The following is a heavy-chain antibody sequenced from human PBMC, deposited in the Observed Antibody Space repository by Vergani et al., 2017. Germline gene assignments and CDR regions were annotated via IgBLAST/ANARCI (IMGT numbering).Heavy chain of an antibody. D-gene: IGHD1-1*01. CDR1: EYSFGNYW. Sequence: EVELVQSGPEMRKPGESLKISCNGSEYSFGNYWIGWVRQMPGKGLEWMGIIYPADSDTSYSPSFQGQVTISAYKSISTAFLQWDSLKASDTALYYCARHTTYTDSWGQGTLVTVSS. J-gene: IGHJ4*02. CDR2: IYPADSDT. V-gene: IGHV5-51*01. CDR3: ARHTTYTDS.